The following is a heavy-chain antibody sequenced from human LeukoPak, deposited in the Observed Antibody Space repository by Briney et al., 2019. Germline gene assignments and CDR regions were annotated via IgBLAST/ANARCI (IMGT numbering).Heavy chain of an antibody. CDR1: GYTFTSCA. Sequence: ASVKVSCKASGYTFTSCAMHWVRQAPGQRLEWMGWINAGNGNTKYSQKFQGRVTITRDTSASTAYMELSSLRSEDTAVYYCARGRGVRDGYNSNWFDPWGQGTLVTVSS. V-gene: IGHV1-3*01. J-gene: IGHJ5*02. CDR3: ARGRGVRDGYNSNWFDP. CDR2: INAGNGNT. D-gene: IGHD5-24*01.